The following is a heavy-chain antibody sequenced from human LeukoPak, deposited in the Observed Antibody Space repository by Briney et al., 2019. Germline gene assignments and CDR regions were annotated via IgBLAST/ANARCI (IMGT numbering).Heavy chain of an antibody. V-gene: IGHV3-74*01. CDR2: INSDGSST. Sequence: GGSLRLSCAASGFTFSSYWMHWVRQAPGKGLVWVSRINSDGSSTSYADSVKGRFTISRDNAKNTLYLQMNRLRAEDTAVYYCARNYGSGIPLDYWGQGTLVTVSS. D-gene: IGHD3-10*01. J-gene: IGHJ4*02. CDR1: GFTFSSYW. CDR3: ARNYGSGIPLDY.